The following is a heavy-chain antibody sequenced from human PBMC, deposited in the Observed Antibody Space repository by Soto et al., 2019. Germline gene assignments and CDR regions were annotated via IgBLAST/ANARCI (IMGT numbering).Heavy chain of an antibody. Sequence: QVQLVESGGGVVQPGRSLRLSCAASGFTFSSYAMHWVRRAPGKGLVWVAVISYDGSNKYYADSVKGRFTISRDNSKNTLYLQMNSLRAEDTAVYYFARDLGYSSGWYFDYWGQGTLVTVSS. D-gene: IGHD6-19*01. CDR2: ISYDGSNK. CDR1: GFTFSSYA. CDR3: ARDLGYSSGWYFDY. V-gene: IGHV3-30-3*01. J-gene: IGHJ4*02.